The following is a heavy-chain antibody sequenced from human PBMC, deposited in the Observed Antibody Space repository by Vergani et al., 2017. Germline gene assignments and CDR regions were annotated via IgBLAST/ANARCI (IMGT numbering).Heavy chain of an antibody. J-gene: IGHJ3*02. CDR3: ARDEVAAAGIGDDAFDI. CDR1: GGPISSSSYY. CDR2: IYYSGST. D-gene: IGHD6-13*01. Sequence: QLQLQESGPGLVKPSETLSLTCTVSGGPISSSSYYLGWIRQPPGKGLEWIGVIYYSGSTYYNPSLKSRVTISVDTSKNQFSLKLRSVTAADTAVYYCARDEVAAAGIGDDAFDIWGQGTMVTVSS. V-gene: IGHV4-39*07.